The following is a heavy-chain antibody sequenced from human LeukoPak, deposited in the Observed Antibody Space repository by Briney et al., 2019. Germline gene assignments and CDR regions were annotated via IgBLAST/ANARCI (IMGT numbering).Heavy chain of an antibody. CDR1: GFTFSSSA. CDR2: ISGSDSST. J-gene: IGHJ4*02. V-gene: IGHV3-23*01. CDR3: AKSGYNRLDY. Sequence: PGGSLRLSCAASGFTFSSSAMSWVRQAPGKGLEWVSTISGSDSSTYYADSVKGRFTISRDNSKNTLYLQMNSLRADDTAVYYCAKSGYNRLDYWGQGTLVTVSS. D-gene: IGHD5-24*01.